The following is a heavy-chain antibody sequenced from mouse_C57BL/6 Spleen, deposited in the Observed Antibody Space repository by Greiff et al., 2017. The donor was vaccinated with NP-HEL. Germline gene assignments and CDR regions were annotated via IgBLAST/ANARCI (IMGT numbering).Heavy chain of an antibody. Sequence: QVQLQQSDAELVKPGASVKISCQVSGYTFTDHTIHRMKQRPTQGLEWIGYIYPSDGSTKYNEKFKGKATLTADKSSSTAYMQLNSLTSEDAAVYVCAKHYYGSSYGYFDVWGTGTTVTVSS. CDR2: IYPSDGST. D-gene: IGHD1-1*01. V-gene: IGHV1-78*01. CDR3: AKHYYGSSYGYFDV. J-gene: IGHJ1*03. CDR1: GYTFTDHT.